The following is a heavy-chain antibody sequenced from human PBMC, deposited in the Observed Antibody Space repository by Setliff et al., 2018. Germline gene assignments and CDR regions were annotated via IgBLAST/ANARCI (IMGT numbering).Heavy chain of an antibody. J-gene: IGHJ4*02. Sequence: PSETLSLTCAVSGYSISSGYYWGWIRQPPGKGLEWIGNIYHSGSTYYNPSLKSRVTISVDTSKNQFSLKPTSVTAADTAVYYCARHGLQFLEWLSAFDYWGQGTLVTVSS. CDR1: GYSISSGYY. D-gene: IGHD3-3*01. CDR3: ARHGLQFLEWLSAFDY. CDR2: IYHSGST. V-gene: IGHV4-38-2*01.